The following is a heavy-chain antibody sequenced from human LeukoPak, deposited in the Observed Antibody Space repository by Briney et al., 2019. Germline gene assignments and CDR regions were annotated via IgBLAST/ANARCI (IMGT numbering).Heavy chain of an antibody. CDR1: GGSISSYY. CDR2: IYYSGST. Sequence: SETLSLTCTVSGGSISSYYWSWIRQPPGKGLEWIGYIYYSGSTNYNPSLKSRVTISVDTSKNQFSLKLSSVTAADTAVYYCASVVVVVAAMQRYNWFDPWGQGTLVTVSS. J-gene: IGHJ5*02. D-gene: IGHD2-15*01. CDR3: ASVVVVVAAMQRYNWFDP. V-gene: IGHV4-59*01.